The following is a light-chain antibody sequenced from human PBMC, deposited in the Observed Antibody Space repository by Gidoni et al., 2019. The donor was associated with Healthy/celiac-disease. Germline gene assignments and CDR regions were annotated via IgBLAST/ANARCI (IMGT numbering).Light chain of an antibody. CDR2: GNS. CDR3: QSYDSSLSGSV. Sequence: QSVLTHPPSVSGAPGQSVTLSCTGSSSNIGAGYDVHWYQQLPGTAPKLLIYGNSNRPSGVPDRFSGSKSGTSASLAITGRQAEDEADYYCQSYDSSLSGSVFGGGTKLTVL. J-gene: IGLJ2*01. V-gene: IGLV1-40*01. CDR1: SSNIGAGYD.